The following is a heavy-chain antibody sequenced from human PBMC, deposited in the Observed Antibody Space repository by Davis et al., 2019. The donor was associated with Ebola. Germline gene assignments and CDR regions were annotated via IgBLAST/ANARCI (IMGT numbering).Heavy chain of an antibody. CDR3: ATSGYSSGWYEDY. D-gene: IGHD6-19*01. V-gene: IGHV4-39*01. J-gene: IGHJ4*02. Sequence: PGGSLRLSCTVSGGSISSSSYYWGWIRQPPGKGLEWIGSIYYSGSTYYNPSLKSRVTISVDTSKNQFSLKLSSVTAADTAVYYCATSGYSSGWYEDYWGQGTLVTVSS. CDR2: IYYSGST. CDR1: GGSISSSSYY.